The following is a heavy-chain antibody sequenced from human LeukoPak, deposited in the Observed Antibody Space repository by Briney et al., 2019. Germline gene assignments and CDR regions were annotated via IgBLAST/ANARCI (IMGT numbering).Heavy chain of an antibody. Sequence: GASVKVSCTASGYTFTSYYMHWVRQAPGQGLEWMVIINPSGGSTSYAQKFQGRVTMTRDTSTSTVYMELSSLRSEDTAVYHCARGKRSSSTNGKGAFDYWGQGTLVTVSS. CDR2: INPSGGST. D-gene: IGHD6-13*01. J-gene: IGHJ4*02. CDR3: ARGKRSSSTNGKGAFDY. V-gene: IGHV1-46*01. CDR1: GYTFTSYY.